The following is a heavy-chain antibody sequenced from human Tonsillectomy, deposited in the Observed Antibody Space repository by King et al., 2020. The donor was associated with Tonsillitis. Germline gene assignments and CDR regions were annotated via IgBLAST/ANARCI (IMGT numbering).Heavy chain of an antibody. CDR3: ARNYDYVWGSPGDFDI. CDR2: IYTRGST. CDR1: GGSISSGSYY. Sequence: VQLQESGPGLVKPSQTLSLTCTVSGGSISSGSYYWSWIRQPAGKGLEWIGRIYTRGSTDYNPSLKSRVTLSVDTSKNQFSLKLSSVTAADTAVYYCARNYDYVWGSPGDFDIWGQGTMVTVSS. V-gene: IGHV4-61*02. D-gene: IGHD3-16*01. J-gene: IGHJ3*02.